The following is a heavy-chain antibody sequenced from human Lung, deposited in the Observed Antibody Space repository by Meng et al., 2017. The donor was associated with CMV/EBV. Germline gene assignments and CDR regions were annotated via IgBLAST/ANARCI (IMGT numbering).Heavy chain of an antibody. D-gene: IGHD2-21*01. V-gene: IGHV3-30*02. CDR1: GFYFRIYG. Sequence: GGSLRLXCATSGFYFRIYGMHWVRQLPGKGLEWVAFIRYDEKTKYYADSVKGRFTISRDNSKNTLYLKMNSLRAEDTAVYYCVKDFPGDCYPLCYYFSHGRDVGXQGTXVTVSS. CDR3: VKDFPGDCYPLCYYFSHGRDV. J-gene: IGHJ6*02. CDR2: IRYDEKTK.